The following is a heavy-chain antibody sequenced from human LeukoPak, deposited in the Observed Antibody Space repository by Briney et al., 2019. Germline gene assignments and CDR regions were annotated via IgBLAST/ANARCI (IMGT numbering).Heavy chain of an antibody. J-gene: IGHJ6*02. D-gene: IGHD2-21*02. CDR3: AREDCGGDCYNYYYYGMDV. V-gene: IGHV1-69*13. CDR1: GGTFSSYI. CDR2: IIPIFGTA. Sequence: SVKVSCKASGGTFSSYIINWVRQAPGQGLEWMGGIIPIFGTADYAQKFQGRVTITADESTSTAYMELSSLRSEDTAVYYCAREDCGGDCYNYYYYGMDVWGQGTTVTVSS.